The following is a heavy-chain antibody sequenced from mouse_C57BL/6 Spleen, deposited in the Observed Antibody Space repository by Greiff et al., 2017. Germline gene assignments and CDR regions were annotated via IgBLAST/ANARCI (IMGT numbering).Heavy chain of an antibody. V-gene: IGHV1-52*01. D-gene: IGHD2-5*01. CDR3: ARHYSNRYFDV. Sequence: VQLQQSGAELVRPGSSVKLSCKASGYTFTSYWMHWVKQRPIQGLEWIGNIDPSDSETHYNQKFKDKATLTVDKSSSTAYMQLSSLTSEDSAVYYCARHYSNRYFDVWGTGTTVTVSS. J-gene: IGHJ1*03. CDR2: IDPSDSET. CDR1: GYTFTSYW.